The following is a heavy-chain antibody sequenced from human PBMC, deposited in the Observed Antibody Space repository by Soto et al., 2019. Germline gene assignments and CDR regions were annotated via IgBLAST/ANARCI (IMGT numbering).Heavy chain of an antibody. CDR1: LCIVSDNY. CDR2: IYSGGGT. CDR3: ATRMTTAPY. J-gene: IGHJ4*02. Sequence: EVRLVQSGGGLVQPGGALRLSCAASLCIVSDNYMRWVRQAPGKGLEWVSLIYSGGGTDYAESVKGRFTISRDNSKNTLYLQMNSLKAEDTGIYYCATRMTTAPYWGQGTVVTVSS. V-gene: IGHV3-66*01. D-gene: IGHD4-17*01.